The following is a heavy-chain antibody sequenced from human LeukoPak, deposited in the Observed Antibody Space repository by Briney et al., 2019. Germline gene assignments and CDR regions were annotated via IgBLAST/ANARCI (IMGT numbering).Heavy chain of an antibody. V-gene: IGHV4-34*01. CDR3: ARRRGYNRPSLDY. Sequence: PSETLSLTCAVYGGSFSGCYWSWIRQPPGKGLEWIGEINHSGSTNYNPSLKSRVTISVDTSKNQFSLKLSSVTAADTAVYYCARRRGYNRPSLDYWGQGTLVTVSS. CDR2: INHSGST. J-gene: IGHJ4*02. D-gene: IGHD5-24*01. CDR1: GGSFSGCY.